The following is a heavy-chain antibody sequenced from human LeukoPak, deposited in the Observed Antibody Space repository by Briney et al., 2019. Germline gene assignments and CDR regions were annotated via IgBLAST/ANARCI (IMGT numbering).Heavy chain of an antibody. D-gene: IGHD3-22*01. V-gene: IGHV3-7*01. CDR2: IKQDGSEK. Sequence: GGSLRLSCAASGFTFSSYAMSWVRKAPGKGLEWVANIKQDGSEKYYVDSVKGRVTISRDNAKNSRYLQMNSLRAEDTAVYYCARVLLPLYGMNVWGQGTTVTVSS. J-gene: IGHJ6*02. CDR3: ARVLLPLYGMNV. CDR1: GFTFSSYA.